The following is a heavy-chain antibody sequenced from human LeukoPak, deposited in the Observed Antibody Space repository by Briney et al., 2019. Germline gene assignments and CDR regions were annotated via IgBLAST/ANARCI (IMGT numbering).Heavy chain of an antibody. D-gene: IGHD3-16*01. CDR3: ARSVYVWGSPLEF. Sequence: SETLSLTCTVSGASISSHSWNWIRQPPGRRLEWIGYISNNGGNNYNPSLRSRLTISLDTSKNQFSLKLTSVTAADTAVYYCARSVYVWGSPLEFWGQGILVTVSS. CDR1: GASISSHS. CDR2: ISNNGGN. V-gene: IGHV4-59*11. J-gene: IGHJ4*02.